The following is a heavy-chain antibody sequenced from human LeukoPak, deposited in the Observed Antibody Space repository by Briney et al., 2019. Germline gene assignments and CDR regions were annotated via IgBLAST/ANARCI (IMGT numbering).Heavy chain of an antibody. V-gene: IGHV3-9*01. J-gene: IGHJ4*02. CDR1: GFTFGSYA. D-gene: IGHD6-13*01. CDR3: AREYAAAGTSFDH. CDR2: ISWNSGSI. Sequence: GGSLRLSCAASGFTFGSYAMHWVRQAPGKGLEWVSGISWNSGSIGYADSVKGRFTISRDNAKNSLYLQMNSLRAEDTAVYYCAREYAAAGTSFDHWGQGALVTVSS.